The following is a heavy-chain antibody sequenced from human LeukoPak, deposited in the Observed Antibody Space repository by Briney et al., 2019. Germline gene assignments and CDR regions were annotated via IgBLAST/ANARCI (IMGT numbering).Heavy chain of an antibody. D-gene: IGHD2-8*02. J-gene: IGHJ4*02. CDR1: GNTFTTAQ. V-gene: IGHV1-46*01. CDR2: INPSGGST. CDR3: AREYGTGGLEY. Sequence: ASVKVSCKASGNTFTTAQMHWVRQAPGQGLEWMGIINPSGGSTSHAQKFQGRITMTRDTSTGTVYMELSSLRSEDTALYYCAREYGTGGLEYWGQGTLVTVSS.